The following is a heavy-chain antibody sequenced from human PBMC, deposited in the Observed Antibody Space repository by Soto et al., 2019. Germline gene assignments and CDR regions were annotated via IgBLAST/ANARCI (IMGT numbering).Heavy chain of an antibody. CDR2: ISYDGSNK. D-gene: IGHD1-26*01. V-gene: IGHV3-30-3*01. CDR1: GFTFSSYA. J-gene: IGHJ4*02. CDR3: ARDPHLIVGATAPFDY. Sequence: LRLSCAASGFTFSSYAMHWVRQAPGKGLEWVAVISYDGSNKYYADSVKGRFTICRDNSKNTLYLQMNSLRAEDTAVYYCARDPHLIVGATAPFDYWGQGTLVTVSS.